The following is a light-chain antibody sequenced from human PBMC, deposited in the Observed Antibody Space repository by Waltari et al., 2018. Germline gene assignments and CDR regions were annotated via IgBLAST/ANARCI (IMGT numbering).Light chain of an antibody. J-gene: IGLJ2*01. V-gene: IGLV2-23*01. Sequence: QSALTQPASVSGSPGQSITIPCTGTSSDVWSYNLVSWYQQHPGKAPEFMIYEGSQRPSGVSSRFSGSKSGNPASLKISGLQAEDEADYYCCSYAGSNTLIFGGGTKLTVL. CDR2: EGS. CDR3: CSYAGSNTLI. CDR1: SSDVWSYNL.